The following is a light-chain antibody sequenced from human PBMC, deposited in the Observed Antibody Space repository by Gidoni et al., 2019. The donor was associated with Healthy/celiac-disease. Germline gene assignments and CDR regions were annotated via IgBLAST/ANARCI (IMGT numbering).Light chain of an antibody. CDR1: SSNNGSNT. V-gene: IGLV1-44*01. CDR3: AAWDDSLNGPV. Sequence: QSVLTQPPSASGTPGQRVTISCSGSSSNNGSNTVNWYQQLPGTAPKLLINSNNQRPSGVPDRFSGSRSGTSASLAISGLQSEDEADYYCAAWDDSLNGPVFGGGTKLTVL. J-gene: IGLJ3*02. CDR2: SNN.